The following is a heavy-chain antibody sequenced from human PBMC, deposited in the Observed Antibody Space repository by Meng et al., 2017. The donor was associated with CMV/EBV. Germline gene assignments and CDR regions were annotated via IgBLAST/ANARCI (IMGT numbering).Heavy chain of an antibody. J-gene: IGHJ5*02. V-gene: IGHV1-18*01. CDR2: ISAYSGNP. Sequence: SGYPFGTYGSSWVRQAPGQGLEWMGWISAYSGNPNYAQRIQGRVTMATDTSRSTAYMELRSLRYDDTAVYYCARDLIAVRPGWFDPWGQGTLVTVSS. CDR3: ARDLIAVRPGWFDP. D-gene: IGHD6-6*01. CDR1: GYPFGTYG.